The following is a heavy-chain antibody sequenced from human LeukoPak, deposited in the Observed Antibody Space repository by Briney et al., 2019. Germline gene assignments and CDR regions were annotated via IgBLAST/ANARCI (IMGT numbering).Heavy chain of an antibody. Sequence: GGSLRLSCAASGFTSSSYGMHWVRQAPGKGLEWVAVISYDGSNIYYVDSVKGRFTISRDNSKNTLYLQMNSLRVEDTAVYYCATYGDPKADYWGQGTLVTVSS. J-gene: IGHJ4*02. CDR3: ATYGDPKADY. D-gene: IGHD4-17*01. CDR2: ISYDGSNI. CDR1: GFTSSSYG. V-gene: IGHV3-30*03.